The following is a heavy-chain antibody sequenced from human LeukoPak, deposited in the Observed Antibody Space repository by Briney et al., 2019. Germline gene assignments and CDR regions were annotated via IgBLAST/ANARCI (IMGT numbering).Heavy chain of an antibody. V-gene: IGHV5-51*01. Sequence: GESLKISCKGSGYSFTSYWIGWVRQMPGKGLEWMGIIYPGDSDTRYSPSFQGQVTISADKSISTAYLQWSSLRASDTAFYYCARLGLGRFCSGGSCYASEADYWGQGTLVTVSS. D-gene: IGHD2-15*01. CDR1: GYSFTSYW. J-gene: IGHJ4*02. CDR3: ARLGLGRFCSGGSCYASEADY. CDR2: IYPGDSDT.